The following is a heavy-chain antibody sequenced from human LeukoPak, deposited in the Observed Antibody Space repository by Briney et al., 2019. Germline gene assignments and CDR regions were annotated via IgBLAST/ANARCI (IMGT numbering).Heavy chain of an antibody. D-gene: IGHD6-19*01. J-gene: IGHJ4*02. V-gene: IGHV3-48*01. CDR1: GFTFSSYS. Sequence: TGGSLRLSCAASGFTFSSYSMNWVRQAPGKGLEWVSYISSSSSTIYYADSVKGRFTISRDNAKNSLYLQMNSLRAEDTAVYYCARDRHPVAGQAGYFDYWGQGTLVSVSS. CDR2: ISSSSSTI. CDR3: ARDRHPVAGQAGYFDY.